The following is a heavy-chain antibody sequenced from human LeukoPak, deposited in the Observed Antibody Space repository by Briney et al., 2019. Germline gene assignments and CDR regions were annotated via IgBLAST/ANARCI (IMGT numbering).Heavy chain of an antibody. CDR3: ARYNSAWKTDDY. D-gene: IGHD6-19*01. CDR1: GFTFNSYW. Sequence: PGGSLRLSCAASGFTFNSYWMTWVRQAPGKGLEWVADIKQDGGDKYYAGSVKGRFTISRDNTKNSLYLQMNSLRAEDTAVYFCARYNSAWKTDDYWGQGTLVTVSS. CDR2: IKQDGGDK. J-gene: IGHJ4*02. V-gene: IGHV3-7*03.